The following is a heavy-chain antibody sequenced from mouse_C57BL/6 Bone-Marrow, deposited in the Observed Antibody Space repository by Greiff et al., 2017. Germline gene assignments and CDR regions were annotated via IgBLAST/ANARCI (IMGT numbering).Heavy chain of an antibody. Sequence: EVQRVESGGGLVKPGGSLKLSCAASGFTFSDYGMHWVRQAPEKGLEWVAYISSGSSTIYYADTVKGRFTIARDNAKNTLFLQMTRLRAEDTAMYDGARRGYERLCFAYWGQGTLVTVSA. V-gene: IGHV5-17*01. CDR2: ISSGSSTI. D-gene: IGHD2-2*01. CDR1: GFTFSDYG. J-gene: IGHJ3*01. CDR3: ARRGYERLCFAY.